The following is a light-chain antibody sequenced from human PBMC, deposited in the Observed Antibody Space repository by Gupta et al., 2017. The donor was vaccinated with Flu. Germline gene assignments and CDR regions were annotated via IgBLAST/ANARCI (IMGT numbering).Light chain of an antibody. J-gene: IGLJ2*01. CDR1: NIGTKS. CDR3: QVWDSSSAHPVV. V-gene: IGLV3-21*02. Sequence: SYVLTQPPAVSAAPGQTARITCGGNNIGTKSVHWYQQRPGQAPVLVVYDDTDRPSGIPARFSGSNSGNTATLTIVRVEAGDEADYYCQVWDSSSAHPVVFGGGTNLAVL. CDR2: DDT.